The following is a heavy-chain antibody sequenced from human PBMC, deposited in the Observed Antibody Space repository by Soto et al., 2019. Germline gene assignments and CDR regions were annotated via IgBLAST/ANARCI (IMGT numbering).Heavy chain of an antibody. J-gene: IGHJ4*02. CDR3: ARDRFDQQMSHFDY. V-gene: IGHV6-1*01. CDR1: GDSVSSKSVA. D-gene: IGHD2-2*01. Sequence: SQTLSLTCAIFGDSVSSKSVAWNWIRQSPSRGLEWLGRTYYRSKWYDDYAVSVKSRITINPDTSKNQFSLQLNSVTPEDTAVYYCARDRFDQQMSHFDYWGQRILVTGSS. CDR2: TYYRSKWYD.